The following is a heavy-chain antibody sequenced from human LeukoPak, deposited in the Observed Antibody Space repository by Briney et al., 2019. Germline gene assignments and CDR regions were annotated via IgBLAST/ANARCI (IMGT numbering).Heavy chain of an antibody. CDR2: IYYSGST. Sequence: SETLSLTCTVSGGSISTYYWSWIRQPPGKGLEWIGYIYYSGSTNYNPSLQSRVTISVDTSKNQFSLKLSSVTAADTAEYYCARKSTIFGVARDAFDIWGQGTMVTVSS. D-gene: IGHD3-3*01. CDR3: ARKSTIFGVARDAFDI. CDR1: GGSISTYY. V-gene: IGHV4-59*01. J-gene: IGHJ3*02.